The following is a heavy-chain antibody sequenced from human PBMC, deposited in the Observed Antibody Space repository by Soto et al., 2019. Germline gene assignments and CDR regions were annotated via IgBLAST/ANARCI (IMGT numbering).Heavy chain of an antibody. CDR2: VGSD. D-gene: IGHD1-1*01. Sequence: QVELVQSGAEVKEPGASVKVSCKASGYSFTTYYMHWVRQAPGQGLEYMEIVGSDRSAQKFQWRGIMASDTSTNTVFMELSSLSSADTGMYYCGREMENGFHLDDWGQGTLVTVSS. CDR1: GYSFTTYY. V-gene: IGHV1-46*01. J-gene: IGHJ4*02. CDR3: GREMENGFHLDD.